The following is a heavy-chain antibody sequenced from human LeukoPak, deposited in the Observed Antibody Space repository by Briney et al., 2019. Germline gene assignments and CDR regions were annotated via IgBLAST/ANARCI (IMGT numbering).Heavy chain of an antibody. D-gene: IGHD1-26*01. CDR1: GFSFSSYW. CDR3: AIAVGWELGY. CDR2: INQDGSED. V-gene: IGHV3-7*01. Sequence: PGRSLRLSCEASGFSFSSYWMSWVRQAPGKGPEWVANINQDGSEDNYVDSAKGRFTISRDGAKNPLYLLMNSLRAEDTAVYYCAIAVGWELGYWGQGTLVTVSS. J-gene: IGHJ4*02.